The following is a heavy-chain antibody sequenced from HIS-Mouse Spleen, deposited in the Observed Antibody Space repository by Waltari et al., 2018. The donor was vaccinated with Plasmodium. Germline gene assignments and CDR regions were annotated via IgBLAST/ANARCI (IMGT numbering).Heavy chain of an antibody. CDR1: GFTFSSYA. CDR2: ISYDGSNK. D-gene: IGHD3-3*01. Sequence: QVQLVESGGGVVQPGRSLRLSCAASGFTFSSYAKHWVRQAPGKGLEWVAVISYDGSNKYYADSVKGRFTISRDNSKNTLYLQMNSLRAEDTAVYYCARLYYDFWSGYYPYGMDVWGQGTTVTVSS. V-gene: IGHV3-30*04. J-gene: IGHJ6*02. CDR3: ARLYYDFWSGYYPYGMDV.